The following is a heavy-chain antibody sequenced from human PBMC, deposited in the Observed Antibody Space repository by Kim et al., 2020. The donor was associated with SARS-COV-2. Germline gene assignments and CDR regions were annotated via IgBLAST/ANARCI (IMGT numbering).Heavy chain of an antibody. Sequence: GGSLRLSCAASGFTFSTYEMNWVRQAPGKGLEWISYISSSGSTIYYADSVKGRFIISRDNAENSLYLQVYRLRAEDTAIYYCARDRFTRWWFGDFDYWGQVTLVSVSS. D-gene: IGHD2-15*01. V-gene: IGHV3-48*03. J-gene: IGHJ4*02. CDR3: ARDRFTRWWFGDFDY. CDR2: ISSSGSTI. CDR1: GFTFSTYE.